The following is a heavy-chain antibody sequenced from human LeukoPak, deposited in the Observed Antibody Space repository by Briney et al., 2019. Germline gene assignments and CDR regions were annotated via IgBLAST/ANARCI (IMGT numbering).Heavy chain of an antibody. D-gene: IGHD3-10*01. J-gene: IGHJ5*02. CDR2: ISGSGGST. CDR3: AKGSGSGSYYKNYFDP. Sequence: GGSLRLSCAASGFTFTSYAMSWVRQAPGKGLEWVSAISGSGGSTYYGDSVKGRFTISRDSYKNAMYLQMNSLSAEDTAVYYCAKGSGSGSYYKNYFDPWGQGTLVTVSS. CDR1: GFTFTSYA. V-gene: IGHV3-23*01.